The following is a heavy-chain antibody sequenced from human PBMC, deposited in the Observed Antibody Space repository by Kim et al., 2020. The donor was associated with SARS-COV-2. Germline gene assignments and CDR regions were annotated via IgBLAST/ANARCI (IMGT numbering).Heavy chain of an antibody. D-gene: IGHD5-12*01. CDR3: ARQRGYSGSGDAFDI. CDR1: GGSISSSSYY. V-gene: IGHV4-39*01. CDR2: IYYSGST. Sequence: SETLSLTCTVSGGSISSSSYYWGWIRQPPGKGLEWIGSIYYSGSTYYNPSLKSRATISVDTSKNQFSLQLSSVTAADTAVYYCARQRGYSGSGDAFDIWGQGTMVTVSS. J-gene: IGHJ3*02.